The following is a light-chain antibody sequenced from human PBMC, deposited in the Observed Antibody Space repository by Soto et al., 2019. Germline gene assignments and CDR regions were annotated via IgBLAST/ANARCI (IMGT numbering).Light chain of an antibody. V-gene: IGLV2-23*01. CDR2: EGS. Sequence: QSALTQSASVSGSPGQSITISCTGTSCVVGSYNLVSWYQQHPGKAPKLMIYEGSKRPSGVSNRFSGSKSGNTASLTISGLQAEDEADYYCCSYAGNNTVFGGGTQLTVL. J-gene: IGLJ2*01. CDR3: CSYAGNNTV. CDR1: SCVVGSYNL.